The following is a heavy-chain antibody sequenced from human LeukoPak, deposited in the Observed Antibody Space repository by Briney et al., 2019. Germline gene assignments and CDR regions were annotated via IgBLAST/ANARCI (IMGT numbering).Heavy chain of an antibody. CDR2: VDPNSEGT. CDR1: GYTFTDCY. J-gene: IGHJ6*02. D-gene: IGHD3-3*01. Sequence: ASVKVSCKASGYTFTDCYIHWVRQVPGQGLEWMGWVDPNSEGTNYAQKFQGRVTMTRDTSISTAYMELSRLRSGDTAVYYCARVRFFYYGMDVWGQGTTVTVSS. V-gene: IGHV1-2*02. CDR3: ARVRFFYYGMDV.